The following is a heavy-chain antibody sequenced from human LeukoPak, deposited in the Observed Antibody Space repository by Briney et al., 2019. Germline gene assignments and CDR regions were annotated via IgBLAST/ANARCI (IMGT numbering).Heavy chain of an antibody. D-gene: IGHD3-22*01. V-gene: IGHV3-30*02. CDR3: ARRYDSSRAHDY. CDR1: GFTFSSYG. Sequence: GGSLRLSCAASGFTFSSYGMHWVRQAPGKGLEWVAFIRYDGSNKYYADSVKGRFTISRDNSNNTLYLQMNSLRAEDTAVYYCARRYDSSRAHDYWGQGTLVTVSS. J-gene: IGHJ4*02. CDR2: IRYDGSNK.